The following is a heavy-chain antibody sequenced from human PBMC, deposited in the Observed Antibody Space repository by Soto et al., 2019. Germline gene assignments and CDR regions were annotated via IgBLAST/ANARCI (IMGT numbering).Heavy chain of an antibody. CDR1: GYTFTSYS. J-gene: IGHJ4*02. CDR3: ARDDEYCSSTSCHAIFDY. CDR2: ISAYNGNT. V-gene: IGHV1-18*01. D-gene: IGHD2-2*01. Sequence: ASVKVSCKASGYTFTSYSISWVRQAPGQGLEWMGWISAYNGNTNYAQKLQGRVTMTTDTSTSTAYMELRSLRSDDTAVYYCARDDEYCSSTSCHAIFDYWGQGTLVTVSS.